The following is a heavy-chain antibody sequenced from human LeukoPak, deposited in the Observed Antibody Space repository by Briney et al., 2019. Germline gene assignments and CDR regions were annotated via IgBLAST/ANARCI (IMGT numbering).Heavy chain of an antibody. V-gene: IGHV3-7*04. D-gene: IGHD3-10*01. CDR1: GFTFSSYW. CDR2: IKQDGSEK. J-gene: IGHJ4*02. CDR3: ARGYYGSGSYYTAY. Sequence: PGGSLRLSCAASGFTFSSYWMTWVRQAPGKGLEWVANIKQDGSEKYYVDSVKGRFTISRDNVKNSLYLQMNSLRAEDTAVCYCARGYYGSGSYYTAYWGQGTLVTVSS.